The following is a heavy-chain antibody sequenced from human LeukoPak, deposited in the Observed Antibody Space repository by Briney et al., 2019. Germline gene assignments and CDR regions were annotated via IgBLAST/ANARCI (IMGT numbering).Heavy chain of an antibody. CDR2: IYTSGST. D-gene: IGHD2-15*01. CDR3: ARVIYCSGGSCYGSDAFDI. Sequence: PSETLSLTCTVSGGSISSGSYYWSWIRQAAGKGLEWIGRIYTSGSTNYNPSLKSRVTISVDTSKNQFSLKLSSVTAADTAVYYCARVIYCSGGSCYGSDAFDIWGQGTMVTVSS. V-gene: IGHV4-61*02. J-gene: IGHJ3*02. CDR1: GGSISSGSYY.